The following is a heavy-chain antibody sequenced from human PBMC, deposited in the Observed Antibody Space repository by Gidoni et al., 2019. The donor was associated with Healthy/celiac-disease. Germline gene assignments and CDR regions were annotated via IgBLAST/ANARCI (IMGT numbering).Heavy chain of an antibody. CDR3: AKDPTYPSYYYDSSGHQGLWGI. D-gene: IGHD3-22*01. CDR1: GFTFSSYA. CDR2: ISGSGGST. Sequence: EVQLLESGGGLVQPGGSLRLSCAASGFTFSSYAMRWVRQAPGKGLEGVSAISGSGGSTYYADSVKGRFTISRDNSKNTLYLQMNSLRAEDTAVYYCAKDPTYPSYYYDSSGHQGLWGIWGQGTMVTVSS. J-gene: IGHJ3*02. V-gene: IGHV3-23*01.